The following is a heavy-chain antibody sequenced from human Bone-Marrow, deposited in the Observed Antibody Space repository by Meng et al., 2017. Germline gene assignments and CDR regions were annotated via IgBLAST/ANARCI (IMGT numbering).Heavy chain of an antibody. J-gene: IGHJ4*02. CDR3: AREPDSTLGGFDY. Sequence: QVQLQQSGPGLVKPSQTLSVTCAISGDSVSSNIAAWNWIRQSPSRGLEWLGRIYYRSMWSNNYAVSVKSRVTINPDTYKNQFSLQLNSVTPEDTAVYYCAREPDSTLGGFDYWGQGTLVTVSS. CDR2: IYYRSMWSN. D-gene: IGHD2-2*01. V-gene: IGHV6-1*01. CDR1: GDSVSSNIAA.